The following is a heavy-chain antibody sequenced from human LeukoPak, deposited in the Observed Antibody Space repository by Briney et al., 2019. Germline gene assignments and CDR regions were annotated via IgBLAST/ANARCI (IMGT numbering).Heavy chain of an antibody. CDR1: GFTFSTYN. D-gene: IGHD1-26*01. J-gene: IGHJ4*02. Sequence: PGGSLRLSCAASGFTFSTYNMNWVRQAPGKGLEWVSAISGSGGSTYYADSVKGRFTISRDNSKNTLYLQMNSLRAEDTAVYYCARASGSYVYFDYWGQGTLVTVSS. CDR3: ARASGSYVYFDY. V-gene: IGHV3-23*01. CDR2: ISGSGGST.